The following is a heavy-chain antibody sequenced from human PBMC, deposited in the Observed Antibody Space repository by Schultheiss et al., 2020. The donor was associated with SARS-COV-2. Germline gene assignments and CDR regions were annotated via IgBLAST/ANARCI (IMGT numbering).Heavy chain of an antibody. CDR1: GFSLSTSGVG. CDR3: ARTYSYGQSFDY. D-gene: IGHD5-18*01. V-gene: IGHV2-70*01. Sequence: SGPTLVKPTQTLTLTCTVSGFSLSTSGVGVGWIRQPPGKALEWLALIDWDDDKYYSTSLKTRLTISKDTSKNQVVLTMTNMDPVDTATYYCARTYSYGQSFDYWGQGTLVTVSS. J-gene: IGHJ4*02. CDR2: IDWDDDK.